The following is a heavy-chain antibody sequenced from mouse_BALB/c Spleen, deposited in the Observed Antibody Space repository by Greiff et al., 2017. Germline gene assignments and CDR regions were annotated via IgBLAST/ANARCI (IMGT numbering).Heavy chain of an antibody. CDR3: ARGIHDY. Sequence: QVQLQQSGAELARPGASVKLSCKASGYTFTSYWMQWVKQRPGQGLEWIGAIYPGDGDTRYTQKFKGKATLTADKSSSTAYMQLSSLASEDSAVYYCARGIHDYWGQGTTLTVSS. V-gene: IGHV1-87*01. CDR1: GYTFTSYW. J-gene: IGHJ2*01. CDR2: IYPGDGDT.